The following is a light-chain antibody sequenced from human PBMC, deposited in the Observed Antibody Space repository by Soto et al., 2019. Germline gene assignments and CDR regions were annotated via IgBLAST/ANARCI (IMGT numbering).Light chain of an antibody. V-gene: IGLV2-14*01. CDR2: DVS. J-gene: IGLJ1*01. CDR1: SSDVGGYNY. Sequence: QSALTQPASVSGSPGQSITSSCTGTSSDVGGYNYVSWYQQHPGKAPKLMIYDVSNRPSGVSNRFSGSKSGNTASLTISGLQAEDEADYYCSSYTSSSTEVFGTGTQLTVL. CDR3: SSYTSSSTEV.